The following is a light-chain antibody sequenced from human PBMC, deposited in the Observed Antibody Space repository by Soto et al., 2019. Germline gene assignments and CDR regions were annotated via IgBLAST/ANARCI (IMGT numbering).Light chain of an antibody. CDR3: QQLRMYPST. CDR2: AAS. J-gene: IGKJ4*01. Sequence: TQLTQSPSSLSASVGDRVTNPCRASQDIAIYLAWYQQKPGEAPKLLIYAASTLYGGVPSRFSGSGSGRDFAPTITSLQAEDFATYYCQQLRMYPSTFGGGTKVDIK. V-gene: IGKV1-9*01. CDR1: QDIAIY.